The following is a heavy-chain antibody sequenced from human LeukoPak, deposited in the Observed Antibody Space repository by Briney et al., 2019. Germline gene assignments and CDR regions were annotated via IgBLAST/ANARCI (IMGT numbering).Heavy chain of an antibody. CDR1: GFTFSSYS. CDR2: ISSGSSII. V-gene: IGHV3-48*01. CDR3: AGDYCSTTSCRFHY. D-gene: IGHD2-2*01. Sequence: GGSLRLSCAASGFTFSSYSMNWVRQAPGKGLEWVSYISSGSSIIYYADSVKGRFTISRDNAKNSLYLQMNSLRAEDTAVYYLAGDYCSTTSCRFHYWGQGTLVTVSS. J-gene: IGHJ4*02.